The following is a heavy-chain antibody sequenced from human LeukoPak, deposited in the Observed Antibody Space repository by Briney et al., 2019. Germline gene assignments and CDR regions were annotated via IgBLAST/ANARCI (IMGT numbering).Heavy chain of an antibody. D-gene: IGHD1-1*01. CDR2: IWYDGTKK. Sequence: GGSLRLSCAASGFIFDSYAMHWVRQAPGKGLEWVAVIWYDGTKKYYVDSVKGRFTISRDNSKNTLYLQMNSLRAEDTAVYYCARGKLAPFDYWGQGTLVTVSS. CDR3: ARGKLAPFDY. J-gene: IGHJ4*02. CDR1: GFIFDSYA. V-gene: IGHV3-33*01.